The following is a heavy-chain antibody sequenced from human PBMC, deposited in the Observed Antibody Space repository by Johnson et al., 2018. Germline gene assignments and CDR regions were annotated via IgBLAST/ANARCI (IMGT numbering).Heavy chain of an antibody. J-gene: IGHJ6*02. CDR3: ARKKAHDYFYGLDV. Sequence: VQLVESGGGLVQPGGSLRLSCAASGFTLSRYSMNWARQAPGKGLEWLSYIGRSSSTIYYADSVKGRFTISRDNAENSLYLQMNSLRDEDTAGYYCARKKAHDYFYGLDVWGQGTTVTVSS. CDR2: IGRSSSTI. CDR1: GFTLSRYS. V-gene: IGHV3-48*02.